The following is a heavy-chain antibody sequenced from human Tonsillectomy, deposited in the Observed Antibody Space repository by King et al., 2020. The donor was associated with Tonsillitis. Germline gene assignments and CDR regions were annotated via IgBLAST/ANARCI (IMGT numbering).Heavy chain of an antibody. J-gene: IGHJ4*02. V-gene: IGHV4-59*01. CDR3: ARAYSGSYWTIDY. CDR2: IYYSGST. CDR1: GGSISSYY. Sequence: VQLQESGPGLVKPSETLSLTCTVSGGSISSYYWSWIRQPPGKGLEWIGYIYYSGSTNYNPSLKSRVTISVDTSKNQFSLKLSSVTAADTAVYYCARAYSGSYWTIDYWGQGTLVTVSS. D-gene: IGHD1-26*01.